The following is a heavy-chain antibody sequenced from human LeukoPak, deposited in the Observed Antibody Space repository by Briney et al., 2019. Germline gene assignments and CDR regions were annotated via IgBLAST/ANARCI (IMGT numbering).Heavy chain of an antibody. V-gene: IGHV3-30-3*01. CDR2: ISYDGSNK. CDR1: GFTFSTYA. D-gene: IGHD6-19*01. Sequence: GGSLRLSCAASGFTFSTYAMHWVRQAPGKGLEWVAVISYDGSNKYYADSVKGRFTISRDNAKNTLYLQMNSLRAEDTAVYYCASLNVYSSGWYDYWGQGTLVTVSS. CDR3: ASLNVYSSGWYDY. J-gene: IGHJ4*02.